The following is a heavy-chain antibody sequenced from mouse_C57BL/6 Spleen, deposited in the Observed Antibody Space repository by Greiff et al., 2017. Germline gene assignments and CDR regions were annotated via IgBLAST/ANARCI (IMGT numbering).Heavy chain of an antibody. CDR1: GYTFTSYW. Sequence: QVQLQQPGAELVKPGASVKLSCKASGYTFTSYWMHWVKQRPGQGLEWIGMIHPNSGSTNYNEKFKSKATLTVDKSSSTAYMQLSSLTSEDSAVYYCARGYSNVYYAMDYWGQGTSVTVSS. D-gene: IGHD2-5*01. J-gene: IGHJ4*01. V-gene: IGHV1-64*01. CDR2: IHPNSGST. CDR3: ARGYSNVYYAMDY.